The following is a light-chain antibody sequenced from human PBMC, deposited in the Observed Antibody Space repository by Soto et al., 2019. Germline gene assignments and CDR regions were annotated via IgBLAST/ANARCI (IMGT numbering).Light chain of an antibody. Sequence: DIQMTQSPSTLSASVGDRVTITCRASQSISSWLAWYQQKPGKAPKLLIYKASSLESGAPSRFSGSGSGTEFTLTISSLQPDDFATYYCQQYNSYPWTFDQGTKLEIK. CDR1: QSISSW. CDR2: KAS. CDR3: QQYNSYPWT. V-gene: IGKV1-5*03. J-gene: IGKJ1*01.